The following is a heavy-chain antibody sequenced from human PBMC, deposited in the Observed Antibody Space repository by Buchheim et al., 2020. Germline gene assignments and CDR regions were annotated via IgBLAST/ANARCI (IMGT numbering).Heavy chain of an antibody. D-gene: IGHD3-22*01. CDR2: ISYDGSNK. Sequence: QVQLVESRGGVVQPGRSLRLSCAASGFTFSSYAMHWVRQAPGKGLEWVAVISYDGSNKYYADSVKGRFTISRDNSKNTLYLQMNSLRAEDTAVYYCARDGDYYDSSGYPLFDYWGQGTL. J-gene: IGHJ4*02. CDR3: ARDGDYYDSSGYPLFDY. V-gene: IGHV3-30*01. CDR1: GFTFSSYA.